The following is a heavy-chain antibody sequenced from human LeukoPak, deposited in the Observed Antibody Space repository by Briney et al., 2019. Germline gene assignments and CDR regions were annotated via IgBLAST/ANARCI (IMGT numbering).Heavy chain of an antibody. CDR2: INGNGGST. J-gene: IGHJ3*02. CDR3: AKDRGLYGDYPVDAFDI. D-gene: IGHD4-17*01. V-gene: IGHV3-23*01. CDR1: GFTFSNYA. Sequence: GGSLRVSCAASGFTFSNYAMSWVRQAPGKGLEWVSGINGNGGSTYNADSVKGRFTISRDNSKNTLYLQMNSLRAEDTAVYYCAKDRGLYGDYPVDAFDIWGQGTMVTVSS.